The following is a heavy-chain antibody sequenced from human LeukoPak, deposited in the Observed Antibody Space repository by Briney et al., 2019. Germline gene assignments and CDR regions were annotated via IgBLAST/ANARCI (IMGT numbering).Heavy chain of an antibody. V-gene: IGHV1-69*04. D-gene: IGHD3-22*01. J-gene: IGHJ1*01. CDR2: IIPIFGIA. CDR1: GSTFSSYA. CDR3: AKETTYYYDSSGFLGFQH. Sequence: GASVKVSCKASGSTFSSYAISWVRQAPGQGLEWMGRIIPIFGIANYAQKFQGRVTITADKSTSTAYMELSSLRSEDTAVYYCAKETTYYYDSSGFLGFQHWGQGTLVTVSS.